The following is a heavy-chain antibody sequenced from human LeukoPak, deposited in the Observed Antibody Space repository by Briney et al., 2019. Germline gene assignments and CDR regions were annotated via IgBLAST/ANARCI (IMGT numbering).Heavy chain of an antibody. CDR1: GGSFSGYY. CDR2: INHSGST. J-gene: IGHJ3*02. CDR3: ARLSVRGGVIVFGRRAGAFDI. D-gene: IGHD3-16*02. Sequence: KPSETLSLTCAVYGGSFSGYYWSWIRQPPGKGLEWIGEINHSGSTNYNPSLKSRVTISVDTSKNQFSLKLSSVTAADTAVYYCARLSVRGGVIVFGRRAGAFDIWGQGTMVTVSS. V-gene: IGHV4-34*01.